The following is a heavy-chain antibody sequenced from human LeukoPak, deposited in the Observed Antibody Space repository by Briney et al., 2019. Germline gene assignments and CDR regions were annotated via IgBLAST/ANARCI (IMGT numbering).Heavy chain of an antibody. CDR2: INPNSGGT. D-gene: IGHD3-10*01. Sequence: ASVKVSCKASGYTFTGYYMHWVRQAPGQGLEWMGWINPNSGGTNYAQKFQGRVTMTRDTSISTAYMELSRLRSDDTAVYYCASYSITVVRGVMESYWGQGTLVTVSS. J-gene: IGHJ4*02. CDR1: GYTFTGYY. V-gene: IGHV1-2*02. CDR3: ASYSITVVRGVMESY.